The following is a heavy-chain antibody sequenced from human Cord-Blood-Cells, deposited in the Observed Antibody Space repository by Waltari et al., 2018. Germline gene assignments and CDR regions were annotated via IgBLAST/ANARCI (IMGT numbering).Heavy chain of an antibody. D-gene: IGHD5-12*01. CDR1: GFTFSSYA. CDR2: ISGSGGST. V-gene: IGHV3-23*01. Sequence: EVQLLESGGGLVQPGGSLRLSCAASGFTFSSYAMSWVRQAPGKGREWVSAISGSGGSTYYADSVKGRFTISRDNSKNTLYLQMNSLRAEDTAVYYCAKGSGYDYAFDIWGQGTMVTVSS. J-gene: IGHJ3*02. CDR3: AKGSGYDYAFDI.